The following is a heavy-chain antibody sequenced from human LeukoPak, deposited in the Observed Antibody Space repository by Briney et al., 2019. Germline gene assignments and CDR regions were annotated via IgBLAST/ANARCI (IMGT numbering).Heavy chain of an antibody. J-gene: IGHJ4*02. D-gene: IGHD2/OR15-2a*01. Sequence: GGSLRLSCAASGFTFSNYTMSWVRQAPGKGLEWVSSISFGSTYIYYGDSVKGRLTISRDDAKNSLYLQMNSLRAEDTAVYYCSTYFFDYWGQGTLVTVSS. CDR1: GFTFSNYT. CDR3: STYFFDY. CDR2: ISFGSTYI. V-gene: IGHV3-21*01.